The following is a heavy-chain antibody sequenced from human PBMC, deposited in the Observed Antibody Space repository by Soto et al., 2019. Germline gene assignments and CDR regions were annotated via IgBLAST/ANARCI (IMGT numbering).Heavy chain of an antibody. CDR2: ISPYNDYT. J-gene: IGHJ6*02. CDR3: ARGGYCDSSWGKLSHYGLDV. D-gene: IGHD3-16*01. CDR1: GYTFIRYG. Sequence: QVQLAQSANEVKKPGASVRVSCKAAGYTFIRYGIAWVRQAPGQGLEWMGWISPYNDYTVYAQKFQGRVSMTADTSTRTVYMKLMGVKSDDTAVYYCARGGYCDSSWGKLSHYGLDVWGQGTSVSVSS. V-gene: IGHV1-18*01.